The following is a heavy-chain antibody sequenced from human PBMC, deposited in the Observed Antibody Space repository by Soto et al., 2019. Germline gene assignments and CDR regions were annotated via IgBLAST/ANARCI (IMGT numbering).Heavy chain of an antibody. D-gene: IGHD2-2*01. Sequence: GASVKVSCTASGYTFTSYAMHWVRQAPGQRLEWMGWINAGNGNTKYSQKFQGRVTITRDTSASTAYMELSSLRSEDTAVYYCARDGLYCSSTSCYSITYGMDVWGQGTTVTVSS. J-gene: IGHJ6*02. CDR2: INAGNGNT. CDR1: GYTFTSYA. V-gene: IGHV1-3*01. CDR3: ARDGLYCSSTSCYSITYGMDV.